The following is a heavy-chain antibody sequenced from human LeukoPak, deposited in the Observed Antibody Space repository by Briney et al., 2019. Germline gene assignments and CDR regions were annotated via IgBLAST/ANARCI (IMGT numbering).Heavy chain of an antibody. V-gene: IGHV3-53*01. CDR2: IYSGGST. Sequence: GGSLRVSCAASGFTVSSNYMSWVRQAPGKGLEWVSSIYSGGSTYYADSVKGRFTISRDSSKNTLYHQMSSLRAEDTAVYYCARGHNWNDRGAFDIWGQGTMVTVSS. D-gene: IGHD1-1*01. CDR3: ARGHNWNDRGAFDI. J-gene: IGHJ3*02. CDR1: GFTVSSNY.